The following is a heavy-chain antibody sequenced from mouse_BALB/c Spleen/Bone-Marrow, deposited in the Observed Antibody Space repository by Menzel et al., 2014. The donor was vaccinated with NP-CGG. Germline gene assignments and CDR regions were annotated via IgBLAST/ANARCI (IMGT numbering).Heavy chain of an antibody. CDR3: ARGLYGDSVY. Sequence: SGADLVKPGASVKLSCKASGYTFTSSWMHWVKQRPGQGLEWIGEIDPSDSYTNYNQKFKGKATLTVDKSSSTAYMQLSSLTSEDAAVYYCARGLYGDSVYWGQGTTLAVSS. CDR2: IDPSDSYT. J-gene: IGHJ2*01. V-gene: IGHV1-69*02. D-gene: IGHD2-13*01. CDR1: GYTFTSSW.